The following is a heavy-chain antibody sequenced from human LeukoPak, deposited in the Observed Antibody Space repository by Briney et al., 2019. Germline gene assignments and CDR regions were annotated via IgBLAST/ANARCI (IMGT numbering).Heavy chain of an antibody. V-gene: IGHV4-34*01. Sequence: SETLSLTCVMYGGSFTGYYWSWIRQSPGKGLEWLGEISPRGTKYNPSLKRRVTISLDTTKHQFSLILSSVAAADAAVYFCASDSYSSIGYFWSQGTLVTVSS. D-gene: IGHD6-13*01. CDR2: ISPRGT. CDR3: ASDSYSSIGYF. J-gene: IGHJ4*02. CDR1: GGSFTGYY.